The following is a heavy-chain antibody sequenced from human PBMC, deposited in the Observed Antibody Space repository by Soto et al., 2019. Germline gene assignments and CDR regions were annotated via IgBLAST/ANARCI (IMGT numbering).Heavy chain of an antibody. Sequence: QVQLVQSAAEVGKPGASVKVSCKASGYTFTTIRLSWVRQAPGQGLEWMGWIRPHHGDTQHAQKFQGRVTMTAATSTLPANMAVRSLRPDDTALFYCARARSGWYDFWGQGTLVTVSS. CDR3: ARARSGWYDF. CDR2: IRPHHGDT. D-gene: IGHD6-19*01. V-gene: IGHV1-18*01. J-gene: IGHJ5*01. CDR1: GYTFTTIR.